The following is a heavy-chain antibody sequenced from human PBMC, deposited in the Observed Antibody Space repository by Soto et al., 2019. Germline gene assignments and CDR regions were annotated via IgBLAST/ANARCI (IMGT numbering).Heavy chain of an antibody. CDR1: GGSISSGGYY. V-gene: IGHV4-31*03. D-gene: IGHD2-21*02. J-gene: IGHJ2*01. CDR2: IYYSGST. Sequence: QVQLQESGPGLVKPSQTLSLTCTVSGGSISSGGYYWSWIRQHPGKGLEWIGYIYYSGSTYYNPSLKSRVTISVDTSKNQVSLKLSSVTAADTAVYYCARVHGGGDVPWYFDLWGRGTLVTVSS. CDR3: ARVHGGGDVPWYFDL.